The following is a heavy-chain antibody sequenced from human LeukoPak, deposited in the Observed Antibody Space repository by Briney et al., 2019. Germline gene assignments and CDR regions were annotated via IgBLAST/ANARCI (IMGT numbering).Heavy chain of an antibody. Sequence: SQTLSLTCTVSGGSISSGSYYWSWIRQPAGKGLEWIGRIYTSGSTNYNPSLKSRVTISADTSKNQFSLKLSSVTAADTAMYYCARHPPVPLFENGMDVWGQGTTVTVSS. CDR1: GGSISSGSYY. V-gene: IGHV4-61*02. CDR3: ARHPPVPLFENGMDV. J-gene: IGHJ6*02. CDR2: IYTSGST.